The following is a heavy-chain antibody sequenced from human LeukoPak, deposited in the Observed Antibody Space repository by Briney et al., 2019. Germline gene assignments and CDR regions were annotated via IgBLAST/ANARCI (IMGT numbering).Heavy chain of an antibody. J-gene: IGHJ6*02. D-gene: IGHD5-12*01. CDR1: GFTFSSYA. CDR3: ARWRKSLDI. V-gene: IGHV3-64*01. CDR2: IGMNGGTT. Sequence: GGSLRLSCAASGFTFSSYAMHWVRQAPGKGLEYVSGIGMNGGTTYYANSVKGRFTISRDNSKNTIYLQMGSLKTEDMAVYHCARWRKSLDIWGQGTTVTVS.